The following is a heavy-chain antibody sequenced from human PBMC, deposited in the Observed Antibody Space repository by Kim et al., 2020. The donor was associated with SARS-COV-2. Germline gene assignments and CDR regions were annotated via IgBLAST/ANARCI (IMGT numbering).Heavy chain of an antibody. V-gene: IGHV4-38-2*02. CDR1: GYSISSGYY. CDR2: IYHSGST. D-gene: IGHD4-17*01. Sequence: SETLSLTCTVSGYSISSGYYWGWIRQPPGKGLEWIGSIYHSGSTYYNPSLKSRVTISVDTSKNQFSLKLSSVTAADTAVYYCARDRSFGENDYGDFDYWGQGTLVTVSS. CDR3: ARDRSFGENDYGDFDY. J-gene: IGHJ4*02.